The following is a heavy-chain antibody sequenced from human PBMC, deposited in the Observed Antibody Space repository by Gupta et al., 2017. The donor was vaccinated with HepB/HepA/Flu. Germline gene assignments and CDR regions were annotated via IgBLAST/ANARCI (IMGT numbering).Heavy chain of an antibody. D-gene: IGHD1-1*01. CDR1: GRTIRCYY. CDR3: AREGTDWYEGQYFDL. Sequence: VQLQESGPGLVKPTQTLSLTCTVSGRTIRCYYWSWIRQPPGKRLEWIGYIYYTGSTNYNPSLWSQVTISLVTSKNQFSLKLTSVTAADTAVYYWAREGTDWYEGQYFDLWGRGTLVTVAS. CDR2: IYYTGST. V-gene: IGHV4-59*01. J-gene: IGHJ2*01.